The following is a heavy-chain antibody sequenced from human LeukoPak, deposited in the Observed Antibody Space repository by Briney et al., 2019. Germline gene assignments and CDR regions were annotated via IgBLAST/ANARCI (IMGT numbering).Heavy chain of an antibody. CDR1: GFTFSSYA. Sequence: PGVSLRLSCAASGFTFSSYAMSWVRQAPGKGLEWVSAISGSGGSTYYADSVKGRFTISRDNSKNTLYLQMNSLRAEDTAVYYCAKLDSSGWYRGYFDYWGQGTLVTVSS. CDR3: AKLDSSGWYRGYFDY. J-gene: IGHJ4*02. CDR2: ISGSGGST. V-gene: IGHV3-23*01. D-gene: IGHD6-19*01.